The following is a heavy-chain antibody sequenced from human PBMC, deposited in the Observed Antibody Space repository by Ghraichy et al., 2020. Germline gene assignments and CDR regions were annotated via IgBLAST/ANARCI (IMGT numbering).Heavy chain of an antibody. V-gene: IGHV4-31*03. J-gene: IGHJ5*02. Sequence: SETLSLTCTVSGGSISSGGYYWSWIRQHPGKGLEWIGYIYYSGSTYYNPSLKSRVTISVDTSKNQFSLKLSSVTAADTAVYYCARVSLWFGDLGFDPWGQGTLVTVSS. CDR3: ARVSLWFGDLGFDP. D-gene: IGHD3-10*01. CDR2: IYYSGST. CDR1: GGSISSGGYY.